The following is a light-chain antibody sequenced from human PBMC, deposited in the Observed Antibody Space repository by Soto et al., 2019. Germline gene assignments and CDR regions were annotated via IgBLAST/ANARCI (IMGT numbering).Light chain of an antibody. V-gene: IGLV2-14*01. J-gene: IGLJ2*01. CDR1: SSDVGGYNY. CDR3: SSYTSSSTLVV. Sequence: QSALTQPASVSGSPGQSITISCTGTSSDVGGYNYVSWYQQHPGKAPKLMIYDVSNRPSGVSNRFSASKSGNTASLTISGLQAEEEADYYCSSYTSSSTLVVFGGGTQLTVL. CDR2: DVS.